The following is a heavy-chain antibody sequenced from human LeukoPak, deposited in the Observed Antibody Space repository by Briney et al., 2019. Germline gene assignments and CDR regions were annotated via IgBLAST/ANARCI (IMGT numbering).Heavy chain of an antibody. CDR3: ARVPGPYTTSRFHY. V-gene: IGHV1-2*02. D-gene: IGHD2-2*02. CDR1: GYTFTDYY. Sequence: GASVKVSCKTSGYTFTDYYMHWVRQAPGQGLEWMGRIDPNSGGTNYAQKFQVRVTMTRDTSISTVYMELTGLRSDDTAVYYCARVPGPYTTSRFHYRGQGTLVTVSS. CDR2: IDPNSGGT. J-gene: IGHJ4*02.